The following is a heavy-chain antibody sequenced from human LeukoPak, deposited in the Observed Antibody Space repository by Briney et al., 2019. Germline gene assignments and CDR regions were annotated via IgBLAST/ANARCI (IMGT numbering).Heavy chain of an antibody. CDR3: ASGTHSITGTTEDY. J-gene: IGHJ4*02. CDR1: GGSISSGGYY. V-gene: IGHV4-30-2*01. CDR2: IYHSGST. Sequence: SQTLSLTCTVSGGSISSGGYYWRWIRQPPGKGLEWIGYIYHSGSTYYNPSLKSRVTIPVDRSKNQFSLKLSSVTAADTAVYYCASGTHSITGTTEDYWGQGTLVTVSS. D-gene: IGHD1-7*01.